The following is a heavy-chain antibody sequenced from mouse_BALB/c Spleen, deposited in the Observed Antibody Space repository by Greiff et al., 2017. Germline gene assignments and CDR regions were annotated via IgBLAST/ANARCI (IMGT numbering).Heavy chain of an antibody. CDR2: ISSGGSYT. D-gene: IGHD1-1*01. CDR3: ARQSITTVVAPYAMDY. J-gene: IGHJ4*01. CDR1: GFTFSSYG. Sequence: EVHLVESGGDLVKPGGSLKLSCAASGFTFSSYGMSWVRQTPDKRLEWVATISSGGSYTYYPDSVKGRFTISRDNAKNTLYLQMSSLKSEDTAMYYCARQSITTVVAPYAMDYWGQGTSVTVSS. V-gene: IGHV5-6*01.